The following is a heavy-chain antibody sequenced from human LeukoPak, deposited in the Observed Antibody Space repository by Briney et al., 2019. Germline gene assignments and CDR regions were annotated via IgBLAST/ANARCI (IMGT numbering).Heavy chain of an antibody. CDR2: INWNGGST. CDR3: SAPAATDAFDI. D-gene: IGHD2-8*01. V-gene: IGHV3-20*01. CDR1: GLTFDDYG. J-gene: IGHJ3*02. Sequence: GGSLRLSCAASGLTFDDYGMSWVRQAPGKGLECVSGINWNGGSTGYAASVTGRFTISRVNAKNLLYLQFSSLRAQDRLLHWCSAPAATDAFDIWGQGTMVTVSS.